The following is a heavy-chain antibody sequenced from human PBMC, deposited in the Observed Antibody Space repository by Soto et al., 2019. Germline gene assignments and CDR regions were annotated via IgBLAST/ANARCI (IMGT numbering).Heavy chain of an antibody. D-gene: IGHD6-19*01. CDR3: ARGPLGSGWYLDYYYGMDV. CDR2: TYYRSKWYN. J-gene: IGHJ6*02. V-gene: IGHV6-1*01. CDR1: GDSVSSNSAA. Sequence: QVPLQQSGPGLVKPSQTLSLTCAISGDSVSSNSAAWNWIRQSPSRGLEWLGRTYYRSKWYNDYAVSVKSRITINPDTSKNQFSLQLNSVTPEDTAVYYCARGPLGSGWYLDYYYGMDVWGQGTTVTVSS.